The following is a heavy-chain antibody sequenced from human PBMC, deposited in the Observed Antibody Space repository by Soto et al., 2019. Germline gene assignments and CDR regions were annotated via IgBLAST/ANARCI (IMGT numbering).Heavy chain of an antibody. J-gene: IGHJ6*02. V-gene: IGHV4-39*07. Sequence: PSETLSLTCTVSGGSISSGDYYWNWIRQPPGKGLEWIGEINHSGSTNYNPSLKSRFTISVDTSKNQFSLKLSSVTAADTAVYYCARGNWSIAARRTYYYYGMDVWGQGTTVTVSS. CDR2: INHSGST. CDR1: GGSISSGDYY. D-gene: IGHD6-6*01. CDR3: ARGNWSIAARRTYYYYGMDV.